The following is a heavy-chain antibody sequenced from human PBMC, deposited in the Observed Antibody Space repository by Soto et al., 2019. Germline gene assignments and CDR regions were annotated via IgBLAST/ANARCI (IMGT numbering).Heavy chain of an antibody. D-gene: IGHD6-13*01. J-gene: IGHJ4*02. CDR2: TSGSGGST. V-gene: IGHV3-23*01. CDR3: AKDRLAAAGIGGPVSQTFDY. Sequence: PGGSLRLSCAASGFTFSSYAMSWVRQAPGKGLEWVSATSGSGGSTYYADSMKGRFTISRDNSKNTLYLQMNSLRAEDTAVYYCAKDRLAAAGIGGPVSQTFDYWGQGTLVTVSS. CDR1: GFTFSSYA.